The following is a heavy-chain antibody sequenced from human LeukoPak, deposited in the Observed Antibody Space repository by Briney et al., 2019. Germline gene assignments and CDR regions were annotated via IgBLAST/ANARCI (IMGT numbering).Heavy chain of an antibody. Sequence: GGSLRLSCAASGFTFRNYDMNWVRQAPRKGLEWVSSISSSSSYIYYADSVKGRFTISRDNAKNSLYLQMNSLRAEDTAVYYCARDTAYAFDIWGQGTMVTVSS. CDR1: GFTFRNYD. D-gene: IGHD2-21*02. J-gene: IGHJ3*02. CDR2: ISSSSSYI. V-gene: IGHV3-21*01. CDR3: ARDTAYAFDI.